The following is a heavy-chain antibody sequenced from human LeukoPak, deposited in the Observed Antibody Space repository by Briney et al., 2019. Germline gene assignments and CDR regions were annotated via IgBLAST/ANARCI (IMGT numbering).Heavy chain of an antibody. V-gene: IGHV4-59*01. D-gene: IGHD2-2*01. CDR1: GGSISSYY. CDR3: AREGRYCSSTSCFVAFDY. CDR2: IYYSGST. Sequence: SETLSLTCTVSGGSISSYYWSWIRQPPGKGLEWIGYIYYSGSTNYNPSLKSRVTISVDTSKNQFSLKLSSVTAADTAVYYCAREGRYCSSTSCFVAFDYWGQGTLVTVSS. J-gene: IGHJ4*02.